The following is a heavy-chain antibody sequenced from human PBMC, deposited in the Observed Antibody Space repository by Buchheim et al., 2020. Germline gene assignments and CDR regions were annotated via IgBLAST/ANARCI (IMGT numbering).Heavy chain of an antibody. Sequence: EVQLVESGGGLVKPGGSLRLSCAASGFTFSNAWMNWVRQAPGKGLEWVGRIKSKTDGGTTDYAAPVKGRFTISRDDSKDTLYLQMNSLKTEDTAVYYCTTALGLRYFDWLHHLGCWGQGTL. CDR1: GFTFSNAW. CDR2: IKSKTDGGTT. J-gene: IGHJ4*02. D-gene: IGHD3-9*01. CDR3: TTALGLRYFDWLHHLGC. V-gene: IGHV3-15*07.